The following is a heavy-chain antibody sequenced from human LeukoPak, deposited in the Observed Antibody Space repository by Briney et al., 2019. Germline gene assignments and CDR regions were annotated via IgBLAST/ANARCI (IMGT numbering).Heavy chain of an antibody. V-gene: IGHV4-39*02. D-gene: IGHD1-7*01. CDR1: GGSISSSSYY. J-gene: IGHJ5*02. CDR2: IYYSGST. Sequence: SETLSLTCTVSGGSISSSSYYWGWIRQPPGKGLEWIGSIYYSGSTYYNPSLKSRVTISVDTSKNQFSLKLSSVTAADTAVYYCARDRVTGTTARGVSYWFDPWGQGTLVTVSS. CDR3: ARDRVTGTTARGVSYWFDP.